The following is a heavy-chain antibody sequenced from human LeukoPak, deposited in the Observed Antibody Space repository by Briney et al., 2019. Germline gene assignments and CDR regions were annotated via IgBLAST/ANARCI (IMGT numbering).Heavy chain of an antibody. Sequence: GESLKISCKGSGYSFTSYWIGWVRQMPGKGLEWMGIIYPGDSDTRYSPSFQGQVTISADKSISTAYLQWSSLKASDTAMYYCARLWAGYCSGGSCSSPYYYYYGMDVWGQGTTVTVSS. CDR2: IYPGDSDT. CDR3: ARLWAGYCSGGSCSSPYYYYYGMDV. D-gene: IGHD2-15*01. V-gene: IGHV5-51*01. CDR1: GYSFTSYW. J-gene: IGHJ6*02.